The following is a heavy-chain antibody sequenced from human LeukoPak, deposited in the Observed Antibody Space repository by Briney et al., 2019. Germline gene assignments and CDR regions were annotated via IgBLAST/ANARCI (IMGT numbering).Heavy chain of an antibody. Sequence: PGGSLRLSCAASGFTFSSYAMHWVRQAPGKGLEWVAVISPDGNNKYSRDSVKGRFTISRDNSKNTLHLLMTSLRIEDTAIYYCAKDVRETWDHSGLYWEGFDYWGQGTLVTVSS. CDR1: GFTFSSYA. CDR3: AKDVRETWDHSGLYWEGFDY. V-gene: IGHV3-30*04. CDR2: ISPDGNNK. D-gene: IGHD3-22*01. J-gene: IGHJ4*02.